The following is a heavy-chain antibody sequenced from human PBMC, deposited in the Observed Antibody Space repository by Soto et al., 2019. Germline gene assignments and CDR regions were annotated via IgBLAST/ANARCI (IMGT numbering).Heavy chain of an antibody. CDR2: ITYDGSNA. D-gene: IGHD4-17*01. J-gene: IGHJ6*03. V-gene: IGHV3-30*18. Sequence: QVQLVESGGGVVQPGRSLRLSCAASGFTFRESGMFWVRQVPGKGLEWVAVITYDGSNAYYQDSVKGRFTISRDNSKGTVKLQMNSLRSEDTSVYYCAKDGGHYPCVSFFMDVWGKGTTVTVSS. CDR3: AKDGGHYPCVSFFMDV. CDR1: GFTFRESG.